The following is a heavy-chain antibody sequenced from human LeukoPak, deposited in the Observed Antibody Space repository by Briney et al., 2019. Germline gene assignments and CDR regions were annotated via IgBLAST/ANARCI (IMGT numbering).Heavy chain of an antibody. J-gene: IGHJ3*02. CDR2: INHSGST. Sequence: PSETLSLTCAVYGGSFSGYYWSWIRQPPGKGLEWIGEINHSGSTNYNPSLKSRVTISVDRSKNQFSLKLSSVTAADTAVYYCAREVVVAAAFDIWGQGTMVTVSS. CDR1: GGSFSGYY. CDR3: AREVVVAAAFDI. V-gene: IGHV4-34*01. D-gene: IGHD2-15*01.